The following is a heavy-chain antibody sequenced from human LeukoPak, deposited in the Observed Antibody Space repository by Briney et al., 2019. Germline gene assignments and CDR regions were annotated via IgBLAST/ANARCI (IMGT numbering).Heavy chain of an antibody. Sequence: ASVKVSCKASGYTFTAYYMHWVRQAPGQGLEWMGWINPNSGGTNYAQKFQGRVTMTRDTYISTAYMELSRLRSDDTAVYYCARDDYSNYYYYYYGMDVWGQGTTVTVSS. V-gene: IGHV1-2*02. CDR2: INPNSGGT. CDR1: GYTFTAYY. J-gene: IGHJ6*02. CDR3: ARDDYSNYYYYYYGMDV. D-gene: IGHD4-11*01.